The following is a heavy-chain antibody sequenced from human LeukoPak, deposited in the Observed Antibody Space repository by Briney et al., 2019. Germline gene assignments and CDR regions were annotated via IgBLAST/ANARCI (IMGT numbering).Heavy chain of an antibody. D-gene: IGHD2-2*01. CDR3: AKASGGYCSSISCYHFDY. CDR1: GFALHDYA. V-gene: IGHV3-9*01. CDR2: ISWNSGTI. Sequence: PGGSLRLSYAASGFALHDYALHWVRPAPAKGLEWVSSISWNSGTIRYADSVKGRCTISRGNAQNSLYLQMNSLRAQDTALYYCAKASGGYCSSISCYHFDYWGQGTRVTVSS. J-gene: IGHJ4*02.